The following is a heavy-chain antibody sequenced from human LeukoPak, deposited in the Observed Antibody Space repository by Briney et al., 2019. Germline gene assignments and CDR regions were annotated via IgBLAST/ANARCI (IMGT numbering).Heavy chain of an antibody. CDR3: ARYRFVVGATDSFDM. J-gene: IGHJ3*02. CDR1: GFTFSSYA. CDR2: ISGSGGST. D-gene: IGHD1-26*01. V-gene: IGHV3-23*01. Sequence: GGSLRLSCAASGFTFSSYAMSWVRQAPGKGLEWVSAISGSGGSTYYADSVKGRFTISRDNSKNTLYLQMNSLRAEDTAVYYCARYRFVVGATDSFDMWGQGTTVTVSS.